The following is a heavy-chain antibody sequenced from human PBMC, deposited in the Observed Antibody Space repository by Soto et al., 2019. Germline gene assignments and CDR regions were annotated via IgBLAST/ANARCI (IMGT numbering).Heavy chain of an antibody. J-gene: IGHJ6*02. CDR1: GYTFTSYG. CDR3: ARSGRPGYYYYIMDV. CDR2: ISVYNGNT. Sequence: VASVKVSCKASGYTFTSYGVSWVRQAPGQGLEWMGWISVYNGNTKYAQKLQGRVTMTTDTSTSTAYMELRGLRSDDTAVYYCARSGRPGYYYYIMDVWGQGTTVTVSS. V-gene: IGHV1-18*01. D-gene: IGHD3-10*01.